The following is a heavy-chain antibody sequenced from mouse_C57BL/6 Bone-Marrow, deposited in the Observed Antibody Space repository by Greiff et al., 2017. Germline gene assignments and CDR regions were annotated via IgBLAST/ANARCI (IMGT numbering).Heavy chain of an antibody. V-gene: IGHV1-66*01. Sequence: VKLQQSGPELVKPGASVKISCKASGYSFTSYYIHWVKQRPGQGLEWIGWIYPGSGNTKYNEKFKGKATLTADTSSSTAYMQLSSLTSEDSAVYYCARGDLAYWGQGTLVTVSA. CDR2: IYPGSGNT. J-gene: IGHJ3*01. CDR3: ARGDLAY. CDR1: GYSFTSYY.